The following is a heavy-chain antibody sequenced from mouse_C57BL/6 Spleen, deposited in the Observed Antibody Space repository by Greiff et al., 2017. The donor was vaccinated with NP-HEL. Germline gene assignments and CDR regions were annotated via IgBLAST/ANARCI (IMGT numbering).Heavy chain of an antibody. CDR2: ISNGGGST. J-gene: IGHJ1*03. CDR3: ARRGYSTVVARYFDV. V-gene: IGHV5-12*01. CDR1: GFTFSDYY. D-gene: IGHD1-1*01. Sequence: EVKLMESGGGLVQPGGSLKLSCAASGFTFSDYYMYWVRQTPEKRLEWVAYISNGGGSTYYPDTVKGRFTISRDNAKNTLYLQMSRLKSEDTAMYYGARRGYSTVVARYFDVWGTGTTVTVSS.